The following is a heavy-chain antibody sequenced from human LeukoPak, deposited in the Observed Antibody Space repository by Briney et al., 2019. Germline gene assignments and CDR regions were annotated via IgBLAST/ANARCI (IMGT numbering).Heavy chain of an antibody. CDR2: INPGGGST. Sequence: ASVKVSCKASGGTSSSYAISWVRQAPGQGLEWMGVINPGGGSTSYAQKFQGRVTMTRDTSTSTVYMELSSLRSEDTAVYYCAREWMAARRRYYFDNWGQGTLVTVSS. D-gene: IGHD6-6*01. CDR3: AREWMAARRRYYFDN. V-gene: IGHV1-46*01. CDR1: GGTSSSYA. J-gene: IGHJ4*02.